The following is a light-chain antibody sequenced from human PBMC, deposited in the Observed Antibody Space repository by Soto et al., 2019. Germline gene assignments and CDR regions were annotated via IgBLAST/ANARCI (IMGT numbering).Light chain of an antibody. CDR3: QQRSNWLPIT. CDR2: DAS. J-gene: IGKJ5*01. Sequence: EIVLTQSPATLSLSPGEGATLSCRASQSVSSYLAWYQQKPGQAPRLLIYDASNRATGIPVRFSGSGSGTDLTLTITSLEPEDFAVYYCQQRSNWLPITFGQGTRLEIK. CDR1: QSVSSY. V-gene: IGKV3-11*01.